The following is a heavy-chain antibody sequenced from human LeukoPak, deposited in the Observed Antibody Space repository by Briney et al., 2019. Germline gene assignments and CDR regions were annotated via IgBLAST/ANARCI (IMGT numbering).Heavy chain of an antibody. D-gene: IGHD6-19*01. J-gene: IGHJ4*02. V-gene: IGHV4-39*01. CDR2: IYYSGST. CDR3: ASPLIAVAGSFDY. Sequence: SETLSLTCTVSGGSISSSSYYRGWIRPPPGKGLEWIGSIYYSGSTYYNPSLKSRVAISVDTSKNQFSLKLSSVTAADTAVYYCASPLIAVAGSFDYWGQGTLVTVSS. CDR1: GGSISSSSYY.